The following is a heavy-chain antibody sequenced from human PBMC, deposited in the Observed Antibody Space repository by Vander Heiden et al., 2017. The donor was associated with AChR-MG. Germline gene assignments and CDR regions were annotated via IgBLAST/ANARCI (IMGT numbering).Heavy chain of an antibody. D-gene: IGHD2-15*01. CDR3: ARDSVGPSRRRYFDY. CDR1: GGSLSSYY. CDR2: IYTSGST. J-gene: IGHJ4*02. V-gene: IGHV4-4*07. Sequence: QVQLQASGPGLVKPSETLSLTCTVSGGSLSSYYWSWIRQPAGKGLEWIGRIYTSGSTNYNPSLKSRVTMSVDTSKNQFSLKLSSVTAADTAVYYCARDSVGPSRRRYFDYWGQGTLVTVSS.